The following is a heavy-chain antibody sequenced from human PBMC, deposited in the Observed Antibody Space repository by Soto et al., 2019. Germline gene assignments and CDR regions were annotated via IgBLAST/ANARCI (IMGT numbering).Heavy chain of an antibody. V-gene: IGHV4-34*01. D-gene: IGHD3-10*01. CDR3: ARAHRLLWFGEFPLDY. CDR1: GGSFSGYY. Sequence: QVQLQQWGAGLLKPSETLSLTCAVYGGSFSGYYWSWFGRPQGRGWGGMGEINISGSTTYNRSLKSRVTISVDTSKNQFSLKLSSVTAADTAVYYCARAHRLLWFGEFPLDYWGQGTLVTVSS. CDR2: INISGST. J-gene: IGHJ4*02.